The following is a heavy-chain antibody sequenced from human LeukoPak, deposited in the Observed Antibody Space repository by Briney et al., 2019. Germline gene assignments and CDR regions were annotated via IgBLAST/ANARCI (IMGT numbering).Heavy chain of an antibody. CDR2: MSYDGSNK. D-gene: IGHD5-18*01. Sequence: GGSLRLSCAASRFMFTSYWMSWVRQAPGKGLEWVAVMSYDGSNKYYADSVKGRFTISRDNSKNTLYLQMNSLRAEDTAVYYCAKGKYGYSYGYYLDYWGQGTLVTVSS. CDR1: RFMFTSYW. V-gene: IGHV3-30*18. J-gene: IGHJ4*02. CDR3: AKGKYGYSYGYYLDY.